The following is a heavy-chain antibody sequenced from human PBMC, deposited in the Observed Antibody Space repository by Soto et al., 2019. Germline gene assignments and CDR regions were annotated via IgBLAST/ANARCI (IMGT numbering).Heavy chain of an antibody. Sequence: QVLLQESGPGLVGLSQTLSLTCSVSGEFIDSGSNYWSWLRQAPGRGLEWVGYIYSSGSTHYSSSLRSRATISLDTSKNQFSLNLNSVTAADTAVYYCAREGLGYCNGVSFRPDSYFDYWGRGTLVTVSS. J-gene: IGHJ4*02. CDR1: GEFIDSGSNY. V-gene: IGHV4-31*03. D-gene: IGHD2-15*01. CDR2: IYSSGST. CDR3: AREGLGYCNGVSFRPDSYFDY.